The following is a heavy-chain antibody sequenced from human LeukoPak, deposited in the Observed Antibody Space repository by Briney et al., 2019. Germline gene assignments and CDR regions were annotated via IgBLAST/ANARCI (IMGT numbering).Heavy chain of an antibody. CDR3: ARFSYYYGSGSYSPPKYFFDY. CDR2: INHSGST. V-gene: IGHV4-34*01. D-gene: IGHD3-10*01. J-gene: IGHJ4*01. Sequence: SETLSLTCAAYGGSFSGYYWSWIRQPPGKGLEWIGEINHSGSTNYNPSLKSRVTISVDTSKSQFSLKLSSVTAADTDVYYCARFSYYYGSGSYSPPKYFFDYWGQGTLVTVSS. CDR1: GGSFSGYY.